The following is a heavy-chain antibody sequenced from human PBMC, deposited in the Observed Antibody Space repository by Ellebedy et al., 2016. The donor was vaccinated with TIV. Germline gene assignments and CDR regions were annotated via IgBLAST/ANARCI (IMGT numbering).Heavy chain of an antibody. Sequence: GESLKISCAASGFTFSSHWMHWVRQPPGKGLVWVSRINIDGSSTSYADSVKGRFNISRDNAKNTLYLQMNSLRVEDTAMFYCARVLASGYYDILAAWGQGTLVTVSS. CDR3: ARVLASGYYDILAA. CDR1: GFTFSSHW. J-gene: IGHJ5*02. D-gene: IGHD3-9*01. V-gene: IGHV3-74*01. CDR2: INIDGSST.